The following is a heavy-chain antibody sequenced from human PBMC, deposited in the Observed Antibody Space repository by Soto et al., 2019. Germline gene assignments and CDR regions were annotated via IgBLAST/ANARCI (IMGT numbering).Heavy chain of an antibody. D-gene: IGHD2-15*01. CDR1: GGSISSGGYY. CDR3: AGGYCSGGSCYDVDDY. J-gene: IGHJ4*02. V-gene: IGHV4-31*03. Sequence: TLSLTCTVSGGSISSGGYYWSWIRQHPGKGLEWIGYIYYSGSTYYNPSLKSRVTISVDTSKNQFSLKLSPVTAADTAVYYCAGGYCSGGSCYDVDDYWGQGTLVTVSS. CDR2: IYYSGST.